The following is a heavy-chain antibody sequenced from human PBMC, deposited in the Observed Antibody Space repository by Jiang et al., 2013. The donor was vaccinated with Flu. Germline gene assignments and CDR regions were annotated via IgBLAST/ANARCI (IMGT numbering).Heavy chain of an antibody. CDR1: GYSFTSYG. CDR3: ARGTVTTSPGTNLDY. V-gene: IGHV1-18*01. J-gene: IGHJ4*02. D-gene: IGHD4-17*01. CDR2: ISAYNGNT. Sequence: GAEVKKPGASVKVSCKASGYSFTSYGINWVRQAPGQGLEWMGWISAYNGNTNYVQKLQGRVTMTTDTSTSTAYMELRSLRSDDTAVYYCARGTVTTSPGTNLDYWGQGTLVTVSS.